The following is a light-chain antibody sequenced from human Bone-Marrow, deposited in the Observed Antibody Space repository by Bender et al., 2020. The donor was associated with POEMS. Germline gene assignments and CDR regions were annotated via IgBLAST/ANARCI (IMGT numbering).Light chain of an antibody. Sequence: QSVLTQPHSTSGIPGQRVTISCSGSDSNIGSDTVNWYQHLPGTAPTLLIFGNNQRPSGVPDRFSGSKSGTSASLAINGLQSDDEADYYCATWDDSLNAWVFGGGTKLTVL. V-gene: IGLV1-44*01. CDR3: ATWDDSLNAWV. CDR2: GNN. J-gene: IGLJ3*02. CDR1: DSNIGSDT.